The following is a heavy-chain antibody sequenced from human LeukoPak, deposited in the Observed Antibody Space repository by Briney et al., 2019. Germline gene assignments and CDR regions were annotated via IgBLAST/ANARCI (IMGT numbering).Heavy chain of an antibody. J-gene: IGHJ3*02. CDR2: ISGSGGST. CDR3: AKLYDSSGYSLFDN. CDR1: GFTFSSHA. V-gene: IGHV3-23*01. D-gene: IGHD3-22*01. Sequence: GGSLRLFCAASGFTFSSHAMSWVRQAPGKGLEWVSAISGSGGSTYYADSVKGRFTISRDNSENTLYLQMNSLRAEDTAVYYCAKLYDSSGYSLFDNWGQGTMVTVSS.